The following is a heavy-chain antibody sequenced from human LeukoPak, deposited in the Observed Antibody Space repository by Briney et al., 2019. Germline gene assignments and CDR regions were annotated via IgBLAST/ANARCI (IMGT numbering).Heavy chain of an antibody. CDR3: ARGGRLGYCSSTSCYTDAFDI. J-gene: IGHJ3*02. CDR2: ISAYNGNT. Sequence: ASVKVSCKASGYTFTSYGISWVRQAPGQGLEWMGWISAYNGNTNYAQKLQGGVTMTTDTSTSTAYMELRSLRSDDTAVYYCARGGRLGYCSSTSCYTDAFDIWGQGTMVTVSS. CDR1: GYTFTSYG. V-gene: IGHV1-18*01. D-gene: IGHD2-2*02.